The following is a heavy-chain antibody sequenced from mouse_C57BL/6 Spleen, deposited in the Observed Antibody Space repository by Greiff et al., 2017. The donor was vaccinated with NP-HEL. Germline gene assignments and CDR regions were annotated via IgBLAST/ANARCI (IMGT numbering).Heavy chain of an antibody. V-gene: IGHV5-6*02. CDR2: ISSGGSYT. CDR3: ARQKDYDYDWFAY. D-gene: IGHD2-4*01. J-gene: IGHJ3*01. CDR1: GFTFSSYG. Sequence: EVMLVESGGDLVKPGGSLKLSCAASGFTFSSYGMSWVRQTPDKRLEWVATISSGGSYTYYPDSVKGRFTISRDNAKNTLYLQMSSLKSEDTAMYYCARQKDYDYDWFAYWGQGTLVTVSA.